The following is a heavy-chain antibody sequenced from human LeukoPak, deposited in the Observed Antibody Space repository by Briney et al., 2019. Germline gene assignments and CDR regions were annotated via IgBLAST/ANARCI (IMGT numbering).Heavy chain of an antibody. CDR2: IYHSGST. CDR3: ARDPPRISSSQIT. Sequence: PSQTLSLTCTVSGGSISSGGYYWSWIRQPPGKGLEWIGYIYHSGSTYYNPSLKSRVTISVDRSKNQFSLKLSSVTAADTAVYYCARDPPRISSSQITWGQGTLVTVSS. D-gene: IGHD6-6*01. CDR1: GGSISSGGYY. J-gene: IGHJ4*02. V-gene: IGHV4-30-2*01.